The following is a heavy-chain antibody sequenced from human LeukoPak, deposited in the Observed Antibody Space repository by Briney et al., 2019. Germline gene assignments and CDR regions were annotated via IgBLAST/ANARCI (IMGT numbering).Heavy chain of an antibody. V-gene: IGHV1-24*01. CDR2: FDPEDGET. CDR3: ATSLDFWSGYRHGHGGT. D-gene: IGHD3-3*01. J-gene: IGHJ5*02. Sequence: GASVKVSCKVSGYTLTELSMHWVRQAPGKGLEWMGGFDPEDGETIYAQKFQGRVTMTEDTSTDTAYMELSSLRSEDTAVYYCATSLDFWSGYRHGHGGTWGQGTLVTVSS. CDR1: GYTLTELS.